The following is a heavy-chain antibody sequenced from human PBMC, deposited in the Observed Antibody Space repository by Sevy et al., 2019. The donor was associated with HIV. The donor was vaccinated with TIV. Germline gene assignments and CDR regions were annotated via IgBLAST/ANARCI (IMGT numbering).Heavy chain of an antibody. Sequence: SENLSLTCTVSGGSISSSSYYWGWIRQPPGKGLEWIGSIYYSGSTYYNPSLKSRVTISVDTSKNQFSLKLSSVTAADTAVYYCASGENYSYSSGYPYFDYWGQGTLVTVSS. CDR1: GGSISSSSYY. D-gene: IGHD3-22*01. CDR3: ASGENYSYSSGYPYFDY. V-gene: IGHV4-39*01. J-gene: IGHJ4*02. CDR2: IYYSGST.